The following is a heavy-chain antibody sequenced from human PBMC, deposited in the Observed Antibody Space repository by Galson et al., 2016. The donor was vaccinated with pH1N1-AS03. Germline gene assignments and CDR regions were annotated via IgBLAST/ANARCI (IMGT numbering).Heavy chain of an antibody. V-gene: IGHV3-33*06. CDR3: AKMEGSNNFYYFDY. CDR1: GFTVSSGYH. Sequence: SLRLSCAATGFTVSSGYHMSWVRQAPGKGLEWVAVIWFDGNDKYYADSVKGRFTIPRDNSKNTLYLQVNSLRAEDTAVYYCAKMEGSNNFYYFDYWGQGTPVTVSS. J-gene: IGHJ4*02. CDR2: IWFDGNDK. D-gene: IGHD1-20*01.